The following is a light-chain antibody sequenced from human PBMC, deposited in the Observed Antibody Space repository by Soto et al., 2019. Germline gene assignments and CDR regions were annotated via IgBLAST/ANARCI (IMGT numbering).Light chain of an antibody. CDR1: QSVSTD. Sequence: EVVLTHSPATLSLSPCERATLSFRASQSVSTDLAWYQQKPGQAPRLLIYGASSRATGIPDRFSGSGSGTDFTLTISRLEPEDFAVYYCQQFGSSPLTFGGGTKVDI. V-gene: IGKV3-20*01. CDR3: QQFGSSPLT. CDR2: GAS. J-gene: IGKJ4*01.